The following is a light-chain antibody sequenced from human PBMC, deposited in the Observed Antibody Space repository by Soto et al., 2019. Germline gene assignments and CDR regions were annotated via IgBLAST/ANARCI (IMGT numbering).Light chain of an antibody. CDR3: EQYNDNWT. Sequence: DIQMTQSPSTLSASVGDRVTITCRASQSISSWLAWYQQKPGQAPKLLIYKASTLQSGVPSRFSGSGSGTEFTLAISSLQPDDSATYYCEQYNDNWTFGQGTNVEIK. CDR1: QSISSW. J-gene: IGKJ1*01. V-gene: IGKV1-5*03. CDR2: KAS.